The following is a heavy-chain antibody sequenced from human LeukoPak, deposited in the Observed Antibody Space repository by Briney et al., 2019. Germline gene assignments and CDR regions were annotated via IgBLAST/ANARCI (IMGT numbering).Heavy chain of an antibody. D-gene: IGHD3-10*01. CDR2: ISYDGSNK. CDR3: ARVGSYGMDV. J-gene: IGHJ6*02. CDR1: GFTFSSYA. Sequence: PGGSLRLSCAASGFTFSSYAMHWVRQAPGKGLEWVAVISYDGSNKYYADSVKGRFTISRDNSKNTLYLQMNSLRAEDTAVYYCARVGSYGMDVWGQGTTVTVSS. V-gene: IGHV3-30-3*01.